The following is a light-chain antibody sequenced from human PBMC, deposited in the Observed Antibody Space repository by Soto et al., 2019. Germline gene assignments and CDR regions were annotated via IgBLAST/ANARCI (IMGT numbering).Light chain of an antibody. Sequence: DIVLTQSPVTLSLSPGERATLSCRASQGVSSNYLAWYQQKSGQAPRLLLYGASTRATGIPARFSGSGSGTEFTLTISSLQSEDFAVYYCHHYNNWPRTFGQGTKVDI. CDR1: QGVSSN. CDR3: HHYNNWPRT. J-gene: IGKJ1*01. V-gene: IGKV3-15*01. CDR2: GAS.